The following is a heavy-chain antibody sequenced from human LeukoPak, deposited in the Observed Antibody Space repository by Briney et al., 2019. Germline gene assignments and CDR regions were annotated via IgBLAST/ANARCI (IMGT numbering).Heavy chain of an antibody. J-gene: IGHJ6*03. CDR3: ARARKNYYMDV. V-gene: IGHV4-61*02. CDR2: IYTSGST. CDR1: GGSTSSGSYY. Sequence: SETLSLTCTVSGGSTSSGSYYWSWIRQPAGRGREWTGRIYTSGSTNSNPSLKSRVTISVDTSKNQYSLKLSSVTAADTAVYYCARARKNYYMDVWGKGTTVTVSS.